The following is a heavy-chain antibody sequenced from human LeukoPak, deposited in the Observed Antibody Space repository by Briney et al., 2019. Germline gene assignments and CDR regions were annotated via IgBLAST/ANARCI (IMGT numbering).Heavy chain of an antibody. V-gene: IGHV4-59*01. D-gene: IGHD1-7*01. CDR2: IYYSGST. CDR1: GGSISSYY. CDR3: ARVGDNWNYGFDY. J-gene: IGHJ4*02. Sequence: SETLSLTCTVSGGSISSYYWSWIRQPPGKGLEWIGYIYYSGSTNYNPSLKSRVTISVDTSKNQFSLKLSSVTAAGTAVYYCARVGDNWNYGFDYWGQGTLVTVSS.